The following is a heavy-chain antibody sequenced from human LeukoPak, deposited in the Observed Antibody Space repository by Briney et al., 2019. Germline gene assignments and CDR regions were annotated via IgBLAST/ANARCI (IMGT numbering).Heavy chain of an antibody. Sequence: PGGSLRLSCAASGLTFSSYGMHWVRQAPGKGLERGAVISYDGSNKYYADSVKGRFTISRDNSKNTLSLQMNSLRAEDTAFFFQAEDGIRYYDFDSPPHWGQGTPVTVSS. V-gene: IGHV3-30*18. CDR1: GLTFSSYG. CDR3: AEDGIRYYDFDSPPH. CDR2: ISYDGSNK. D-gene: IGHD3-3*01. J-gene: IGHJ4*02.